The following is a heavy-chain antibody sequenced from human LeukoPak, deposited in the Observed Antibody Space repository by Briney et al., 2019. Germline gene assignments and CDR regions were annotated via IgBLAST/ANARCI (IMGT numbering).Heavy chain of an antibody. CDR3: ARPRGGATIWYYFDY. J-gene: IGHJ4*02. CDR1: GYSFTSYW. V-gene: IGHV5-51*01. D-gene: IGHD1-26*01. CDR2: IYPGDSDT. Sequence: GESLKISCKGSGYSFTSYWIGWVRQMPGKGLEWMGIIYPGDSDTRYSPSFQGQVTISADKSISTAYLQWSSLKASDTAMYYCARPRGGATIWYYFDYWGQGILVTVSS.